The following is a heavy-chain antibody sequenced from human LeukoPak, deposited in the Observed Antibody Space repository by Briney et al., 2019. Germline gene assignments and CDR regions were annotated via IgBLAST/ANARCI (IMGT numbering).Heavy chain of an antibody. Sequence: SVKVSCKASGGTFSSYAIGSVRQAPGRGLEWMGGIIPIFGTANYAQKFQGRVTITTDESTSTAYMELSSLRSEDTAVYYCARDRPTGVSAASNNWNYFDAFDIWGQGTMVTVSS. D-gene: IGHD1-7*01. CDR1: GGTFSSYA. V-gene: IGHV1-69*05. J-gene: IGHJ3*02. CDR3: ARDRPTGVSAASNNWNYFDAFDI. CDR2: IIPIFGTA.